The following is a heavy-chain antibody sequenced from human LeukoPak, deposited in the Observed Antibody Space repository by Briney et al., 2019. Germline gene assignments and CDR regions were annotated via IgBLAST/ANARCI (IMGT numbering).Heavy chain of an antibody. Sequence: SETLSLTCTVSGGSISSYYWSWIRQPAGKGLEWVGRIYTTGSTNYNPSLKSRVTMSVDTSKNQFSLKLSSVTTADTAVYYCARDLAVAGRVDWFDPWGHGTLVTVSS. J-gene: IGHJ5*02. CDR2: IYTTGST. V-gene: IGHV4-4*07. CDR1: GGSISSYY. CDR3: ARDLAVAGRVDWFDP. D-gene: IGHD6-19*01.